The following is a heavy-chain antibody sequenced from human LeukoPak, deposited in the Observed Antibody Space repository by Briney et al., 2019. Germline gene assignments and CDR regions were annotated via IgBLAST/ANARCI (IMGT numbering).Heavy chain of an antibody. CDR2: VSNSGSST. V-gene: IGHV3-48*01. J-gene: IGHJ4*02. D-gene: IGHD3-22*01. Sequence: GGSLRLSCEASGFVFSDYSMNWVRQAPGEGPEWVSYVSNSGSSTYYADSVKGRFTIFRDNDKTSVYLQMNSLRAEDTAVYYCATSPAAWFYYESSDYYGARFDNWGQGTLVTVSS. CDR1: GFVFSDYS. CDR3: ATSPAAWFYYESSDYYGARFDN.